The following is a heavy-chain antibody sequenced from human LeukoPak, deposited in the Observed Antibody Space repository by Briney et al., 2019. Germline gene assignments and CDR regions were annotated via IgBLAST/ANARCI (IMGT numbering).Heavy chain of an antibody. D-gene: IGHD3-10*01. Sequence: GGSLRLSCAASGFTFSSYAMSWVRQAPGKGLEWVSAISGSGGSTYYADSVKGRFTISRDNSKNTLYLQMNSLRAEDTAVYYCAKGLLWFGELSSPEFDYWGQGTLVTVSS. V-gene: IGHV3-23*01. CDR2: ISGSGGST. CDR1: GFTFSSYA. CDR3: AKGLLWFGELSSPEFDY. J-gene: IGHJ4*02.